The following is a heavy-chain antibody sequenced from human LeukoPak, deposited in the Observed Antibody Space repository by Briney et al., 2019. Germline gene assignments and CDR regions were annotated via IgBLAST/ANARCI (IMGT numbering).Heavy chain of an antibody. CDR2: IYYSGST. J-gene: IGHJ4*02. CDR1: GGSISSSSYY. CDR3: ARDRGGLRLLDY. D-gene: IGHD5-12*01. Sequence: SETLSLTCTVSGGSISSSSYYWSWIRQPPGKGLEWIGSIYYSGSTYYNPSLKSRVTISVDTSKNQFSLKLSSVTAADTAVYYCARDRGGLRLLDYWGQGTLVTVSS. V-gene: IGHV4-39*07.